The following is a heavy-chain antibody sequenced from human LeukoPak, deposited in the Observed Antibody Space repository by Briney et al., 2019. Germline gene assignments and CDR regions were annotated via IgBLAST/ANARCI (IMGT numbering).Heavy chain of an antibody. Sequence: GGSLRLSCAASGFTFSSYSMNWVRQAPGKGLEWVSSISSSSSYTYYADSVKGRFTISRDNSKNTLYLQMNSLRAEDTAVYYCARAGRGLRYFDWLTYDYWGQGTLVTVSS. CDR3: ARAGRGLRYFDWLTYDY. CDR2: ISSSSSYT. CDR1: GFTFSSYS. J-gene: IGHJ4*02. D-gene: IGHD3-9*01. V-gene: IGHV3-21*01.